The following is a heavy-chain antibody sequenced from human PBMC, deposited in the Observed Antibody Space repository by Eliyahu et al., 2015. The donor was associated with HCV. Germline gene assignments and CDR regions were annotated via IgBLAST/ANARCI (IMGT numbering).Heavy chain of an antibody. Sequence: QVQLVESGGGVVQPGRSLRLXCAASGFTFSSYGMHWVRQAPGKGLEWVAVISYDGSNKYYADSVKGRFTISRDNSKNTLYLQMNSLRAEDTAVYYCAKIGAAAGTPDYWGQGTLVTVSS. V-gene: IGHV3-30*18. D-gene: IGHD6-13*01. CDR2: ISYDGSNK. J-gene: IGHJ4*02. CDR1: GFTFSSYG. CDR3: AKIGAAAGTPDY.